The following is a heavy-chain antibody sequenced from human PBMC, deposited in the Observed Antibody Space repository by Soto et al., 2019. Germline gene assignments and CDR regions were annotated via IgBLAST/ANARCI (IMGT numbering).Heavy chain of an antibody. CDR2: IYYIVST. CDR3: ARGSSQVLIINYGKDV. V-gene: IGHV4-61*01. CDR1: VFSVVSFSYE. Sequence: TSETRSLTCTLSVFSVVSFSYEWSWIREPPWKGLEWIVYIYYIVSTNYNPSLKSRVTISVDKSKNQFSLKLSSVTAADKDVYYCARGSSQVLIINYGKDVWGQGTTVTVSS. J-gene: IGHJ6*02.